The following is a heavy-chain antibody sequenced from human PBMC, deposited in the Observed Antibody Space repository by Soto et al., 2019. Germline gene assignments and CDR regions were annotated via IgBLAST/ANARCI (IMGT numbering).Heavy chain of an antibody. CDR3: VREAYIGYGHAIDH. D-gene: IGHD5-12*01. J-gene: IGHJ4*02. V-gene: IGHV4-59*01. CDR1: GVTISTYY. CDR2: NYHSGTT. Sequence: SETLSLTYAVSGVTISTYYWSWIRQPPGKGLEWIGYNYHSGTTNYNPSLKSRVTISVDTSKNQFSLRLTSVTAADTAIYYCVREAYIGYGHAIDHWGQGTLVTVSS.